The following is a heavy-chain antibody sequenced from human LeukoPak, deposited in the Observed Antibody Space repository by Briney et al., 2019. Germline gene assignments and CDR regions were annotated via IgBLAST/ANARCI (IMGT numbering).Heavy chain of an antibody. CDR1: GVTFNDYP. CDR2: ISHSSNYL. J-gene: IGHJ3*02. CDR3: ARAVEGAGMHDAFDI. Sequence: GGSLRLSCAGSGVTFNDYPLNWVRQAPGKGLEWVSSISHSSNYLYYIDSVKGRFTISRDNAKNSLSLQMSNLRAEDTAVYYCARAVEGAGMHDAFDIWGQGTMVTVSS. V-gene: IGHV3-21*06. D-gene: IGHD1-26*01.